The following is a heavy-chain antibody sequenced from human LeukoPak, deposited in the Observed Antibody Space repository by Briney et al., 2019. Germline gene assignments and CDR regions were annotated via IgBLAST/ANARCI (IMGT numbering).Heavy chain of an antibody. D-gene: IGHD1-26*01. V-gene: IGHV1-2*02. CDR1: GYTFTVYY. CDR2: INPNSGGT. Sequence: GASVTVSFKASGYTFTVYYMHWVRQAPGQGLEGMGWINPNSGGTNYAQNFQGRVTMTRDTSISTAYMELSRLRSDDTAVYYCARDEYSGSSNWGQGTLVTVSS. J-gene: IGHJ4*02. CDR3: ARDEYSGSSN.